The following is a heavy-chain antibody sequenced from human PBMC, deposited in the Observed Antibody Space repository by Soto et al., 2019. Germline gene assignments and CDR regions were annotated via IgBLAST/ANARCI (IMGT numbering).Heavy chain of an antibody. D-gene: IGHD2-2*01. Sequence: PSETLSLTCTVSGGSISSGGYYWSWIRQHPGRGLEWIGYIYYSGSTYYNPSLKSRVTISVDTSKNQFSLKLSSVTAADTAVYYCARLVVVPAASYYFDYWGQGTLVTVSS. CDR2: IYYSGST. J-gene: IGHJ4*02. CDR1: GGSISSGGYY. V-gene: IGHV4-31*03. CDR3: ARLVVVPAASYYFDY.